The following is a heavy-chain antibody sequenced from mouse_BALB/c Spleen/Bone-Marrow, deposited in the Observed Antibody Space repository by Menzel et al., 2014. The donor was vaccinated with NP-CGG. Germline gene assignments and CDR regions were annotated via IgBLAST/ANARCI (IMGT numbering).Heavy chain of an antibody. D-gene: IGHD3-3*01. J-gene: IGHJ2*01. CDR2: ISYSGNT. CDR1: GDSVTNAY. V-gene: IGHV3-8*02. CDR3: ARGTGYYFDC. Sequence: EVMLVESGPSLVKPSQTLPLTCSVTGDSVTNAYWNWIRKFPGNKIDYMGYISYSGNTYYNPSLKSRISITRDTSKNQFYLQLNSVTTEDTATYFCARGTGYYFDCWGQGTTLTVSS.